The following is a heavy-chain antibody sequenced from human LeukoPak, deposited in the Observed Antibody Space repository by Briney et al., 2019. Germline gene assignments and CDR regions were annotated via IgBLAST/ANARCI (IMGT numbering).Heavy chain of an antibody. V-gene: IGHV4-30-4*08. CDR1: GGSISSGDYY. J-gene: IGHJ3*02. Sequence: SQTLSLTCTVSGGSISSGDYYWSWIRQPPGKGLEWIGYIYYSGSTNYNPSLKSRVTMSVDTSKNQFSLKLSSVTAADTAVYYCARDLPRYQLPPSDAFDIWGQGTMVTVSS. CDR3: ARDLPRYQLPPSDAFDI. CDR2: IYYSGST. D-gene: IGHD2-2*01.